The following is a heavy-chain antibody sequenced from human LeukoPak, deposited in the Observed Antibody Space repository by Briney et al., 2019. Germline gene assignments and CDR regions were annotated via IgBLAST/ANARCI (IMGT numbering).Heavy chain of an antibody. V-gene: IGHV3-66*01. Sequence: GGSLRLSCAASGFTVSRNYMSWVRQAPGKGLEWVSVIYSGGSTYYADSVKGRFTISRDNSKNTLYLQMNSLRAEDTAVYYCARDATYYDILTGYKRADAMDVWGQGTTVTVSS. CDR2: IYSGGST. J-gene: IGHJ6*02. CDR3: ARDATYYDILTGYKRADAMDV. D-gene: IGHD3-9*01. CDR1: GFTVSRNY.